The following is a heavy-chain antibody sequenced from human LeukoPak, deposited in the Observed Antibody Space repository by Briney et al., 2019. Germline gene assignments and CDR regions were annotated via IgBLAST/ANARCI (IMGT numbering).Heavy chain of an antibody. D-gene: IGHD3-10*01. CDR2: ISGSGGST. J-gene: IGHJ4*02. V-gene: IGHV3-23*01. CDR3: EKDGRGAWFGELWGY. CDR1: GFTFSSYA. Sequence: PGGSLRLSCAASGFTFSSYAMSWVRQAPGKGLEWVSAISGSGGSTYYADSVKGRFTISRDNSKNTLYLQMNSLRAEDTAVYYCEKDGRGAWFGELWGYWGQGTLVTVSS.